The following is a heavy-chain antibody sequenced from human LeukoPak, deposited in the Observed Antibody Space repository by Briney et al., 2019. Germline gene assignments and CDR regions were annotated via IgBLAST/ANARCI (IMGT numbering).Heavy chain of an antibody. J-gene: IGHJ5*02. CDR2: ISSSSNNI. V-gene: IGHV3-11*01. CDR1: GFTFSDCY. CDR3: ARAAGWFDP. Sequence: GGSLRLSCAASGFTFSDCYMTWIRQAPVKGLEWVSYISSSSNNIHYANSVRGRFTISRDNAKNSVYLQMNSLRAEDTAIYYCARAAGWFDPWGQGTLVTVSS.